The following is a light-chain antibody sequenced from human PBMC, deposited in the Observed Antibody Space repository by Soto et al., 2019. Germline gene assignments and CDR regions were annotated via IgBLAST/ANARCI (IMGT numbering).Light chain of an antibody. V-gene: IGLV2-14*03. CDR1: SSDVGGYNY. CDR2: EVS. CDR3: SSYTASSTLL. J-gene: IGLJ1*01. Sequence: QSALTQPASVSGSPGQSITISCTGTSSDVGGYNYVSWSQQHPGKAPKLLISEVSNRPSGVSNRFSGSKSGNTASLTIPGLQADDEADYYCSSYTASSTLLFGTGTKVTVL.